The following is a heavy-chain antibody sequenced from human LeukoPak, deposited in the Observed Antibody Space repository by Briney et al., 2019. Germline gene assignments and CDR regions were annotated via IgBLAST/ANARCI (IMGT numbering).Heavy chain of an antibody. CDR1: GFTFSSYA. CDR3: AKGLVRRVIFALH. D-gene: IGHD3-10*01. J-gene: IGHJ4*02. V-gene: IGHV3-23*01. Sequence: PGGSLRLSCAASGFTFSSYAMSWVRQAPGKGLEWVSAISGSGGSTYYADSVKGRFTISRDNSTNTLYLQMNSRRAEDTAVYYCAKGLVRRVIFALHWGQGTLVTVSS. CDR2: ISGSGGST.